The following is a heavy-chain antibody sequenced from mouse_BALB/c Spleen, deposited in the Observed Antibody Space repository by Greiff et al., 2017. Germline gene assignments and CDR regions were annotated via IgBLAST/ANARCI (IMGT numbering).Heavy chain of an antibody. Sequence: EVKLLESGGGLVQPGGSRKLSCAASGFTFSSFGMHWVRQAPEKGLEWVAYISSGSSNIYYADTVKGRFTISRDNPKNTLFLQMTSLRSEDTAMYYCARYTSYAIDYWGQGTSVTVSS. J-gene: IGHJ4*01. CDR1: GFTFSSFG. D-gene: IGHD5-1-1*01. V-gene: IGHV5-17*02. CDR3: ARYTSYAIDY. CDR2: ISSGSSNI.